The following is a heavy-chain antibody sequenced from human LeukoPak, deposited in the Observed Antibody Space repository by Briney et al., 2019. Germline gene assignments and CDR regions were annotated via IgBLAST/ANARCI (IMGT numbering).Heavy chain of an antibody. Sequence: ASVKVSCKASGGTFSTYAISWVRQAPGQGLEWMGGIIPIFGTANYAQKFQGRVTITADESTSTAYMELSSLRSEDTAVYYCARQYYDFWSGYYTWWFDPWGQGTLVTVSS. CDR3: ARQYYDFWSGYYTWWFDP. CDR2: IIPIFGTA. V-gene: IGHV1-69*13. CDR1: GGTFSTYA. J-gene: IGHJ5*02. D-gene: IGHD3-3*01.